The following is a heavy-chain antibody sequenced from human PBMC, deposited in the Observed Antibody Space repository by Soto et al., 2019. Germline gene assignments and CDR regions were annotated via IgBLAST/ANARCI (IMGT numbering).Heavy chain of an antibody. CDR1: GGSFSGYY. Sequence: QVQLQQWGAGLLKPSETLSLTCAVYGGSFSGYYWSWIRQPPGKGLEWIGEINHSGSTNYNPSLKSRVTISVDTSKNQFSLKLSSVTAADTAVYYCARRYSSSWYWKNWFDPWGQGTLVTVSS. J-gene: IGHJ5*02. D-gene: IGHD6-13*01. V-gene: IGHV4-34*01. CDR2: INHSGST. CDR3: ARRYSSSWYWKNWFDP.